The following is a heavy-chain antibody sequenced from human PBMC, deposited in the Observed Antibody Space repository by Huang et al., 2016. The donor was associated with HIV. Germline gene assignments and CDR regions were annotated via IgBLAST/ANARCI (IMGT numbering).Heavy chain of an antibody. Sequence: QVQLVQSGSELKKPGASVKVSCKASGYTFTSYAMNWVRQAPGQGLEWRGWIKTNTGNPTYAQGFTGRFVFSLDTSVSTAYLQISSLKAEDTAVYYCARVGVAGTDWYFDLWGRGTLVTVSS. V-gene: IGHV7-4-1*02. J-gene: IGHJ2*01. CDR3: ARVGVAGTDWYFDL. CDR2: IKTNTGNP. CDR1: GYTFTSYA. D-gene: IGHD6-19*01.